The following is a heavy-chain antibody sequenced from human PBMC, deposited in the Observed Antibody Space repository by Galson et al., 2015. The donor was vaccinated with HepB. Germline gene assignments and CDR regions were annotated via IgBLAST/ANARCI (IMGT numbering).Heavy chain of an antibody. D-gene: IGHD6-13*01. J-gene: IGHJ6*02. V-gene: IGHV3-21*01. CDR2: ISSSSSYI. CDR1: GFTFSSYS. CDR3: ARWVRDSSSWYDYPYYYYYGMDV. Sequence: SLRLSCAASGFTFSSYSMNWVRQAPGKGLEWVSSISSSSSYIYYADSVKGRFTISRDNAKNSLYLQMNSLRAEDTAVYYCARWVRDSSSWYDYPYYYYYGMDVWGQGTTVTVPS.